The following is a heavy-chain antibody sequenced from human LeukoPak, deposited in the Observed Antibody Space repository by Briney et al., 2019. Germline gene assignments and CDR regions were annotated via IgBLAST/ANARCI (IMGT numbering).Heavy chain of an antibody. CDR1: GGSFSGYY. V-gene: IGHV4-34*01. CDR2: INHSGST. D-gene: IGHD2-2*01. Sequence: SETLSLTCAVYGGSFSGYYWSWIRQPPGKGLEWIGEINHSGSTNYNPSLKSRVTISVDTSKNQFSLKLSSVTAADTAVYYCARGVWDIVVVPAALPNYYYMDVWGKGTTVTVSS. CDR3: ARGVWDIVVVPAALPNYYYMDV. J-gene: IGHJ6*03.